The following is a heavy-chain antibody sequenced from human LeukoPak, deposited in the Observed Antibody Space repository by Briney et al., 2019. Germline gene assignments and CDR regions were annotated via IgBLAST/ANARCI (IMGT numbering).Heavy chain of an antibody. J-gene: IGHJ4*02. V-gene: IGHV3-30-3*01. CDR1: GFTFSSYA. CDR3: ASRSCSSTSCAKLDDY. D-gene: IGHD2-2*01. Sequence: GGSLRLSCAASGFTFSSYAMHWVRQAPGKGLEWVAVISYDGSNKYYADSVKGRFTISRDKSKNTLYLQMNSLRAEDTAVYYCASRSCSSTSCAKLDDYWGQGTLVTVSS. CDR2: ISYDGSNK.